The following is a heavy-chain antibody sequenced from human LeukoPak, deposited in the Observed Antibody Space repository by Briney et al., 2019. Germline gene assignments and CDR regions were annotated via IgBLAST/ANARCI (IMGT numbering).Heavy chain of an antibody. V-gene: IGHV4-4*07. CDR1: GGSISSYH. Sequence: PSETLSLTCTVSGGSISSYHWSWIRQPAGKGLEWIGRIYTSGSTNYNPSLKSRVTMSVDMSKNQFSLKLSSVTAADTAVYYCARGPTESMVRGVITGKFDYWGQGTLVTVSS. CDR3: ARGPTESMVRGVITGKFDY. CDR2: IYTSGST. D-gene: IGHD3-10*01. J-gene: IGHJ4*02.